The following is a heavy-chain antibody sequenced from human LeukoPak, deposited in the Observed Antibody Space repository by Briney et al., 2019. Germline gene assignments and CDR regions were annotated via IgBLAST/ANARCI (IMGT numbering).Heavy chain of an antibody. J-gene: IGHJ4*02. CDR2: IYSGGST. Sequence: PGGSPRLSCAASGFTVSSNYMSWVRQAPGKGLEWVSVIYSGGSTYYADSVKGRFTISRDNSKNTLYLQMNSLRAEDTAVYYCARGGYSTLRTVWGQGTPVTVSS. CDR3: ARGGYSTLRTV. D-gene: IGHD4-11*01. CDR1: GFTVSSNY. V-gene: IGHV3-53*01.